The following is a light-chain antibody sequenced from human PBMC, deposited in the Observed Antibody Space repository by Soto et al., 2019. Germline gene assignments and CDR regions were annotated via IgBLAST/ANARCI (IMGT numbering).Light chain of an antibody. CDR3: MQALQTPIT. Sequence: DIVMTQSPLSLPVTHGEPASISCKSSQSLLHNNGYNYLDWYLQKPGQSPQLLIYLGSNRASGVPDRFSGSGSGTDFTLKINRVEAEDVGVYYCMQALQTPITFGQGTRLEIK. CDR2: LGS. CDR1: QSLLHNNGYNY. J-gene: IGKJ5*01. V-gene: IGKV2-28*01.